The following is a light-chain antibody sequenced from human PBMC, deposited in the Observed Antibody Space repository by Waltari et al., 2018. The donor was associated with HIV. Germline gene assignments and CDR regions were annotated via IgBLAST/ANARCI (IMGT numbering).Light chain of an antibody. Sequence: EIVLTQSPGTLSLSPGERASLSCRASQSVRSSYLAWYQQKPGQAPRLLIYGASSRAPGIPDRFSGSGSETDFTLTISRLEPEDFAVYYCQQYGSSPITFGQGTRLEIK. CDR2: GAS. CDR1: QSVRSSY. CDR3: QQYGSSPIT. J-gene: IGKJ5*01. V-gene: IGKV3-20*01.